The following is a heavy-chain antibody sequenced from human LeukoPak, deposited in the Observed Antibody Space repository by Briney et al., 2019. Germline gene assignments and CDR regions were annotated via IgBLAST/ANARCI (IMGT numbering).Heavy chain of an antibody. J-gene: IGHJ6*04. CDR2: ISAYNGNT. CDR3: ARDGGPASYYGMDV. D-gene: IGHD2-15*01. Sequence: ASVKVSCKASGYTFTSYGISWVRQAPGQGLEWMGWISAYNGNTNYAQKLQGRVTMTTDTDTSTAYMELRSLRSDDTAVYYCARDGGPASYYGMDVWGKGTTVTVSS. CDR1: GYTFTSYG. V-gene: IGHV1-18*04.